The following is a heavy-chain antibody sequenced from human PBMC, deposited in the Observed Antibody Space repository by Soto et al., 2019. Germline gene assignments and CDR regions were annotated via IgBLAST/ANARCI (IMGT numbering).Heavy chain of an antibody. J-gene: IGHJ5*02. Sequence: QVQLVQSGAEVKKPGASVKVSCKASGYTFTSYGISWVRQAPGQGLEWMGRISAYHGNTNYAQKPQGRATMTTDTSTNTAYTELTSLRSDGTPVYYCARVVGALGPWFDPWGQGTLVTVSS. CDR3: ARVVGALGPWFDP. V-gene: IGHV1-18*01. CDR2: ISAYHGNT. D-gene: IGHD1-26*01. CDR1: GYTFTSYG.